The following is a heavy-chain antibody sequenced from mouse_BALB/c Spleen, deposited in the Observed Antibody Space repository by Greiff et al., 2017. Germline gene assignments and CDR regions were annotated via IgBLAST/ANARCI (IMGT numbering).Heavy chain of an antibody. Sequence: QVQLKQPGAELVMPGASVKMSCKASGYTFTDYWMHWVKQRPGQGLEWIGAIDTSDSYTSYNQKFKGKATLTVDESSSTAYMQLSSLTSEDSAVYYCARGEVLYAMDYWGQGTSVTVSS. J-gene: IGHJ4*01. V-gene: IGHV1-69*01. CDR3: ARGEVLYAMDY. CDR2: IDTSDSYT. CDR1: GYTFTDYW.